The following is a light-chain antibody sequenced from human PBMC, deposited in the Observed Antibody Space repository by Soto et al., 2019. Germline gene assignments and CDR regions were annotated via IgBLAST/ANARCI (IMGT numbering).Light chain of an antibody. CDR3: QQRSNWPPIT. Sequence: ELVLTQSPATLCLSTVAIASHSGSSSQSVSSYLAWYQQKPGQAPRLLIYDASNRATGIPARFSGSGSGTVFTLTISSLEPEDFAVYYCQQRSNWPPITVGQGTRLEI. J-gene: IGKJ5*01. CDR1: QSVSSY. CDR2: DAS. V-gene: IGKV3-11*01.